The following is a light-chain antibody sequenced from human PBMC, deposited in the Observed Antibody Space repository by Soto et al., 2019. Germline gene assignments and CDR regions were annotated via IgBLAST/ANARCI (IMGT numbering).Light chain of an antibody. CDR3: QQYGSSHT. CDR1: QSVDST. J-gene: IGKJ5*01. CDR2: GAS. Sequence: ETVMTPSPATLSVSPGERATLSCRASQSVDSTLAWYQQKPGQAPRLLIYGASSRAIGIPDRFSGSVSGSDFILTINRLEPEDFAVYYCQQYGSSHTFGQGTRLEIK. V-gene: IGKV3-20*01.